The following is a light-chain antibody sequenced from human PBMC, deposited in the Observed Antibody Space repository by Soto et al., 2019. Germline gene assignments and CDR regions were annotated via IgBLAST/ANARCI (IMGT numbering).Light chain of an antibody. CDR1: SSDIGGYDY. CDR3: SAYAATRTLI. V-gene: IGLV2-14*01. Sequence: QSALTQPASVSGSPGQSVTISCTGTSSDIGGYDYVSWYQQPPGTAPKLILYEDNNRPSGVSNRFSGSKSGNTASLIISGLQTEDEADYYCSAYAATRTLIFGTGTKVTVL. CDR2: EDN. J-gene: IGLJ1*01.